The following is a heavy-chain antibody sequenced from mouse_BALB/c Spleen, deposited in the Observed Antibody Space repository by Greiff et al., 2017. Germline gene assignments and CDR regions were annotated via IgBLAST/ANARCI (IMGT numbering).Heavy chain of an antibody. CDR1: GFTFSSFG. CDR2: ISSGSSTI. CDR3: ARRRSYAMDY. V-gene: IGHV5-17*02. J-gene: IGHJ4*01. Sequence: EVQGVESGGGLVQPGGSRKLSCAASGFTFSSFGMHWVRQAPEKGLEWVAYISSGSSTIYYADTVKGRFTISRDNPKNTLFLQMTSLRSEDTAMYYCARRRSYAMDYWGQGTSVTVSS.